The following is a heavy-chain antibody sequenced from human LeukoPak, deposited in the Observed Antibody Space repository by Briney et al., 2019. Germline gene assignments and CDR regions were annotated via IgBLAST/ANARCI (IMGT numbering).Heavy chain of an antibody. V-gene: IGHV4-4*07. D-gene: IGHD2-15*01. CDR3: ARGRVSSSTWCSTYYYYFYMDV. CDR1: GGSISSYY. CDR2: IYTSGST. Sequence: PSETLSPTCTVSGGSISSYYWSWIRQPAGKGLEWIGRIYTSGSTNYNPSLKSRVTMSVDTSKNQFSLKLSSVTAADTAVYFCARGRVSSSTWCSTYYYYFYMDVWGKGTTVTVSS. J-gene: IGHJ6*03.